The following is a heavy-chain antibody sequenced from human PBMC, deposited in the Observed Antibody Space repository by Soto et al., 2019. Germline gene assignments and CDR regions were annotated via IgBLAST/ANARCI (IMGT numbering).Heavy chain of an antibody. Sequence: SETLSLTCTVSGGSISSYYWSWIRQPPGKGLEWIGEINHSGSTNYNPSLKSRVTISVDTSKNQFSLKLSSVTAADTAVYYCARVPRGAGTFSRYYGMDVWGQGTTVTVSS. CDR3: ARVPRGAGTFSRYYGMDV. CDR1: GGSISSYY. V-gene: IGHV4-34*01. J-gene: IGHJ6*02. CDR2: INHSGST. D-gene: IGHD6-13*01.